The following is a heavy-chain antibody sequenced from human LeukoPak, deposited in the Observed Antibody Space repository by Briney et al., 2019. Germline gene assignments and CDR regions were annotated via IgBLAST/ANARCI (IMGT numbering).Heavy chain of an antibody. Sequence: PGRSLRLSCAASGFTFRTYGMHWVRQAPGKGLGWVSFIRFDELDRYYADSVKGRFTISRDNAKNTLYLQMNSLRAEDTAVYYCARAVPAVNWFDPWGQGTLVTVSS. J-gene: IGHJ5*02. D-gene: IGHD2-2*01. V-gene: IGHV3-33*01. CDR1: GFTFRTYG. CDR3: ARAVPAVNWFDP. CDR2: IRFDELDR.